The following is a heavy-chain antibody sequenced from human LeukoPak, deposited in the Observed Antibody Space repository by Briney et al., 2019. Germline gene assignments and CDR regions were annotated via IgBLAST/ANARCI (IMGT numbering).Heavy chain of an antibody. D-gene: IGHD4-17*01. Sequence: PGGSLRLSCAASGFTFSSYSMNWVRQAPGKGLEWVSSISSSGTYIYYADSVKGRFTISRDNAKNSLFLQMNSLRAEDTAVYYCAKTVHEVYYFDYWGQGTLVTVSS. J-gene: IGHJ4*02. CDR1: GFTFSSYS. V-gene: IGHV3-21*01. CDR3: AKTVHEVYYFDY. CDR2: ISSSGTYI.